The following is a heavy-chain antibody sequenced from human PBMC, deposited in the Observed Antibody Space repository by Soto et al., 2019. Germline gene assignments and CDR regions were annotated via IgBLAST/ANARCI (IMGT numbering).Heavy chain of an antibody. Sequence: ASVKVSCKASGYTFTGYYMHWVRQAPGQGLEWMRWINPNSGGTNYAQKFQGRVTMTRDTSISTAYMELSRLRSDDTAVYYCARLRISSSHYYYYYGMDVWGQGTTVTVSS. CDR2: INPNSGGT. CDR3: ARLRISSSHYYYYYGMDV. CDR1: GYTFTGYY. D-gene: IGHD6-6*01. J-gene: IGHJ6*02. V-gene: IGHV1-2*02.